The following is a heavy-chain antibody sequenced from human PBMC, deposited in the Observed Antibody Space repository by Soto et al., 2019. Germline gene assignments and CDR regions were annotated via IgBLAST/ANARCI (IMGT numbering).Heavy chain of an antibody. CDR3: ARESEGDYGGNSYYSDY. CDR2: IYHSGST. CDR1: GGSISSGGYS. J-gene: IGHJ4*02. V-gene: IGHV4-30-2*01. Sequence: QLQLQESGSGLVKPSQTLSLTCAVSGGSISSGGYSWSWIRQPPGKGLEWIGYIYHSGSTYYNPSLKSRVTISVDRSKNQFSLKLGSVTAADTAVYYCARESEGDYGGNSYYSDYWGQGTLVTVSS. D-gene: IGHD4-17*01.